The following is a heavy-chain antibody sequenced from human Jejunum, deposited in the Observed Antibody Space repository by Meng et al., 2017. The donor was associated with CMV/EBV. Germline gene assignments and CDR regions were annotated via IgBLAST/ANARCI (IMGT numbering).Heavy chain of an antibody. D-gene: IGHD3-10*01. V-gene: IGHV3-48*03. J-gene: IGHJ4*02. Sequence: STYEMNWVRQAPGQGLEWVSYISSSGTPVYYADSVKGRFTISRDNAKNSLYLQMNSLRAEDTAVYYCARDRFFGDDGSGAYFHDYWGQGTLVTVSS. CDR1: STYE. CDR2: ISSSGTPV. CDR3: ARDRFFGDDGSGAYFHDY.